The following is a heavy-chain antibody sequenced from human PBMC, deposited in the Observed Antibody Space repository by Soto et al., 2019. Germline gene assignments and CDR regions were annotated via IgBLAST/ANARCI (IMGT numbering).Heavy chain of an antibody. V-gene: IGHV4-59*08. CDR2: IYYSGST. D-gene: IGHD3-16*02. CDR1: GGSISSYY. CDR3: ASGDYIWGSYRNQYFDY. Sequence: PSETLSLTCTVSGGSISSYYWSWVRQPPGKGLEWIGYIYYSGSTNYNPSLKSRVTISVDTSKNQFSLKLSSVTAADTAVYYCASGDYIWGSYRNQYFDYWGQGTLVTVSS. J-gene: IGHJ4*02.